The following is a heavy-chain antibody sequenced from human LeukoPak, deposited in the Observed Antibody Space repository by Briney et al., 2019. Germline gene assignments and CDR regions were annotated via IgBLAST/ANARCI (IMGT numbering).Heavy chain of an antibody. Sequence: SETLSLTCTVSGGSISTSNYYWGWIRQPPGKELEWIGSIYYSGSTYYNPSLKSRVTISVDTSKNQFSLKLSSVTAADTAVYYCARGVDYYDILTGYYKHAFDIWGQGTMVTVSS. CDR1: GGSISTSNYY. CDR2: IYYSGST. V-gene: IGHV4-39*01. J-gene: IGHJ3*02. D-gene: IGHD3-9*01. CDR3: ARGVDYYDILTGYYKHAFDI.